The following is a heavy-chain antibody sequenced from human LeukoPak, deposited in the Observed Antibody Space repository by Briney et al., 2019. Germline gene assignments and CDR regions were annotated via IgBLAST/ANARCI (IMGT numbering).Heavy chain of an antibody. J-gene: IGHJ5*02. D-gene: IGHD2-2*01. V-gene: IGHV1-69*13. CDR1: GGTFSSYA. CDR3: ARSFQLVRDIVVVPAGWFDP. Sequence: ASVKVSCKASGGTFSSYAIGWVRQAPGQGLEWMGGIIPIFGTANYAQKFQGRVTITADESTSTAYMELSSLRSEDTAVYYCARSFQLVRDIVVVPAGWFDPWGQGTLVTVSS. CDR2: IIPIFGTA.